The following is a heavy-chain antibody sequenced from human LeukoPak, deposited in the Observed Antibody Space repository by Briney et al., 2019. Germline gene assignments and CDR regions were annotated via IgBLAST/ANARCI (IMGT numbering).Heavy chain of an antibody. CDR1: GFTVSTNY. J-gene: IGHJ4*02. CDR2: IYSSGVT. V-gene: IGHV3-66*01. CDR3: ARLWSNYGNSFDS. Sequence: GGSLRLSCAASGFTVSTNYMNWVRQAPGKGLEWVAVIYSSGVTYYADSVKGRFTISRDNSKNTENLHMTSLRAEDTAIYYCARLWSNYGNSFDSWGQGTLVTVAS. D-gene: IGHD4-17*01.